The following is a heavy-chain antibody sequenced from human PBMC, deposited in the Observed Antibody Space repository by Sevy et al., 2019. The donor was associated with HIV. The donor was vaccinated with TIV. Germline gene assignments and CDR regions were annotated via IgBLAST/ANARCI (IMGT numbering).Heavy chain of an antibody. CDR1: GYTFTSYG. CDR2: ISTYNTVR. Sequence: ASVKVSCKASGYTFTSYGISWVRQAPGQGLEWMGWISTYNTVRNSAQKFHDRVTMTIDTSTSTAYMELRGLRSDDTAVYYCARSTQVAGQSNWFDPWGQGTLVTVSS. V-gene: IGHV1-18*01. CDR3: ARSTQVAGQSNWFDP. J-gene: IGHJ5*02. D-gene: IGHD6-19*01.